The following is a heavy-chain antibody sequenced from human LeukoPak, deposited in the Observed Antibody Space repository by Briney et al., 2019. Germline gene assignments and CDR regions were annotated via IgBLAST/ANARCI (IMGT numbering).Heavy chain of an antibody. CDR1: GFTFSSYG. CDR3: AKDLENYYDSSGYVDY. D-gene: IGHD3-22*01. V-gene: IGHV3-30*18. J-gene: IGHJ4*02. CDR2: ISDDGSNK. Sequence: PGRSLRLSCAASGFTFSSYGMHWVRQAPGKGLKWVAAISDDGSNKYYADSVKGRFTISRDNSKTTVYLQMNSLRAEDTAVYYCAKDLENYYDSSGYVDYWGQGTLVTVSS.